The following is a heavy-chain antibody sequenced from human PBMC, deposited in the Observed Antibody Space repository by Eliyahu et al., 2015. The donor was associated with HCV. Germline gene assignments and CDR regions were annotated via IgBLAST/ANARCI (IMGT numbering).Heavy chain of an antibody. V-gene: IGHV3-23*01. Sequence: VRQAPGKGLEWVSAISGSGGSTYYADSVKGRFTISRDNSKNTLYLQMNSLRAEDTAVYYCAKATFDSSSVLYYYYGMDVWGQGTTVTVSS. CDR3: AKATFDSSSVLYYYYGMDV. D-gene: IGHD6-13*01. CDR2: ISGSGGST. J-gene: IGHJ6*02.